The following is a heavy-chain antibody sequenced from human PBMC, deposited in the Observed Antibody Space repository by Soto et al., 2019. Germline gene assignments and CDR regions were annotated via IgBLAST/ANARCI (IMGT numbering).Heavy chain of an antibody. J-gene: IGHJ6*02. CDR3: ARVLSMVRGVIYYYGMDV. D-gene: IGHD3-10*01. Sequence: SETLSLTCAVYGGSFSGYYWSWIRQPPGKGLEWIGEINHSGSTNYNPSLKSRVTISVDTSKNQFSLKLSSVTAADTAVYYCARVLSMVRGVIYYYGMDVWGQGTTVTVSS. CDR2: INHSGST. CDR1: GGSFSGYY. V-gene: IGHV4-34*01.